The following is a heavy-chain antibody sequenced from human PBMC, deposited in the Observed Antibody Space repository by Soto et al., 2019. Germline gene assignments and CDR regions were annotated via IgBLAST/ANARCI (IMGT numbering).Heavy chain of an antibody. V-gene: IGHV3-33*08. Sequence: GGSLRLSCAASGFTFSSYGMHWVRQAPGKGLEWVAVIWYDGSNKYYADSVKGRFTISRDNSKNTLYLQMNSLRAEDTAVYYCAREADSSGWYAFDIWGQGTMVTVSS. J-gene: IGHJ3*02. CDR2: IWYDGSNK. CDR1: GFTFSSYG. D-gene: IGHD6-19*01. CDR3: AREADSSGWYAFDI.